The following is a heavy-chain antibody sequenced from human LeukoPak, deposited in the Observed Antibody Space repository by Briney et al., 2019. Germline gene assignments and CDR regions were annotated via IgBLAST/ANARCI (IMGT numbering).Heavy chain of an antibody. J-gene: IGHJ4*02. D-gene: IGHD3-10*01. Sequence: SVKVSCKASGGTFSSYAISWVRQAPGQGLEWMGGIIPIFGTANYAQKFQGRVTITTDESTSTAYMELSSLRSEDTAVYYCARYYYGSGSYRAATLDYWGQGTLVTVSS. CDR1: GGTFSSYA. CDR2: IIPIFGTA. V-gene: IGHV1-69*05. CDR3: ARYYYGSGSYRAATLDY.